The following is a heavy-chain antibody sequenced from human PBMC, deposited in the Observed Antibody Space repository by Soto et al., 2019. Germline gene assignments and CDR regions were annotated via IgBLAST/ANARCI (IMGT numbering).Heavy chain of an antibody. J-gene: IGHJ4*02. Sequence: QVQLVQSGGEVKKPGASVKVSCKTSGYTFTTYGISWVRQAPGQGREWVGWISAYSGKTHYAQKFQGKVTMNTDTSTNTAYLELRSLRSDDTAVYYCARDPYLGDHQYWGQGTLVTVSS. CDR1: GYTFTTYG. CDR2: ISAYSGKT. V-gene: IGHV1-18*01. CDR3: ARDPYLGDHQY. D-gene: IGHD3-16*01.